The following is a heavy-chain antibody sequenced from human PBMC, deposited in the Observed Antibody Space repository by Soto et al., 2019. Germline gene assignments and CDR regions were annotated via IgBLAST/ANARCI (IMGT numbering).Heavy chain of an antibody. V-gene: IGHV4-30-4*01. CDR2: IHSGGTT. CDR1: GASISNGYYS. CDR3: ARGPSGDKVDY. D-gene: IGHD1-26*01. Sequence: QVQLQEPGPRLVEPSHTLSLTCTVSGASISNGYYSWSWIRQSPGPGLAWIGHIHSGGTTYSNPSLKSRLTISVDMSKNQFSRQLSSLTAADTAVYYCARGPSGDKVDYWGQGTLVTVSS. J-gene: IGHJ4*02.